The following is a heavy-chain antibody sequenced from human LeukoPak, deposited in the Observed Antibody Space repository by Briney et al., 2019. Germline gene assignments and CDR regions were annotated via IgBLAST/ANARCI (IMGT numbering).Heavy chain of an antibody. Sequence: GESLKISGKGSGYSFTTYWIGWVRQMPGKGLEWMRIIYPGDSDTRYSPSFQGQVTFSADKSISTAYLQWSSLKASDTALYYCARRAGQLVTNYYAMDVWGQGTTVTVSS. CDR2: IYPGDSDT. V-gene: IGHV5-51*01. J-gene: IGHJ6*02. CDR1: GYSFTTYW. D-gene: IGHD6-6*01. CDR3: ARRAGQLVTNYYAMDV.